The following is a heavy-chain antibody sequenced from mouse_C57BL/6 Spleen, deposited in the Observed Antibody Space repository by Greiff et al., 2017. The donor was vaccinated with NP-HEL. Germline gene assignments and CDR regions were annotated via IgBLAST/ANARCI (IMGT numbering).Heavy chain of an antibody. CDR2: ISYDGSN. CDR1: GYSITSGYY. CDR3: ARRDGYYPYYYAMDY. J-gene: IGHJ4*01. D-gene: IGHD2-3*01. V-gene: IGHV3-6*01. Sequence: EVKLMESGPGLVKPSQSLSLTCSVTGYSITSGYYWNWIRQFPGNKLEWMGYISYDGSNNYNPSLKNRISITRDTSKNQFFLKLNSVTTEDTATYYCARRDGYYPYYYAMDYWGQGTSVTVSS.